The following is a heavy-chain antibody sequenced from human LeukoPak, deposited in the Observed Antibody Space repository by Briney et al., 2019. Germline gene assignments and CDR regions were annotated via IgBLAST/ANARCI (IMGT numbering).Heavy chain of an antibody. D-gene: IGHD4-17*01. CDR1: GFSFSGSA. CDR2: IRSKVNSYAT. V-gene: IGHV3-73*01. Sequence: PPGGSLRLSCAASGFSFSGSAIHWVRQASGKGLEWVGRIRSKVNSYATAYAASVEGRFTISRNDSKNTAYLQMKSLKTEDTAVYYCTGYDFGDYASAYWGQGTLVTVSS. J-gene: IGHJ4*02. CDR3: TGYDFGDYASAY.